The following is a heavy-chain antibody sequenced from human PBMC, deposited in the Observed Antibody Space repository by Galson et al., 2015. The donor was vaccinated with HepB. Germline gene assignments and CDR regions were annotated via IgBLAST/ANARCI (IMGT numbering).Heavy chain of an antibody. CDR2: IIPIFGTA. CDR3: ARGPAHHGSGSYYQVYYYYMDV. J-gene: IGHJ6*03. D-gene: IGHD3-10*01. Sequence: PVKVSCKAYGGTFSTYAISWVRQAPGQGLEWMGGIIPIFGTANYAQKFQGRVTITADESTSTAYMELSRLMSEDTAVYYCARGPAHHGSGSYYQVYYYYMDVWGKGTTVTVSS. CDR1: GGTFSTYA. V-gene: IGHV1-69*13.